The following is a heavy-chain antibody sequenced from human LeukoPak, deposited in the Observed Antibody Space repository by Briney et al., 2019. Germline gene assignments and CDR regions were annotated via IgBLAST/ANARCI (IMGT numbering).Heavy chain of an antibody. CDR1: GGSISSYY. J-gene: IGHJ4*02. CDR2: IYYSGST. CDR3: ARVYSSSWLYFDY. Sequence: SETLSLTCTVSGGSISSYYWSWIRQPPGKGLEWIGYIYYSGSTNCNPSLKSRVTISVGTSKNRFSLKLSSVTAADTAVYYCARVYSSSWLYFDYWGQGTLVTVSS. V-gene: IGHV4-59*01. D-gene: IGHD6-13*01.